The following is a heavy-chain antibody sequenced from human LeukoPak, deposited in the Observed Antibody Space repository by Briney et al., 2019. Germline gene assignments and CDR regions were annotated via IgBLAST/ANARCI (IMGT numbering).Heavy chain of an antibody. CDR3: ARVGGGYGSGWSTTDY. CDR2: INQDGSEK. Sequence: GGSLRLSCVASGFTFSSYWMSWVRQAPGKGLEWVADINQDGSEKYYVDSAKGRFTISRDNAKNSLYLQMKSLRVEDTAMYYCARVGGGYGSGWSTTDYWGQGTLVTISS. D-gene: IGHD6-19*01. CDR1: GFTFSSYW. J-gene: IGHJ4*02. V-gene: IGHV3-7*01.